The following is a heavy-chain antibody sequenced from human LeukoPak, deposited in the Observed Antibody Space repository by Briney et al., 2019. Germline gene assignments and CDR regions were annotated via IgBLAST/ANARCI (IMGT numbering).Heavy chain of an antibody. CDR3: ARGYTSGWYYFDY. D-gene: IGHD6-19*01. V-gene: IGHV3-74*01. J-gene: IGHJ4*02. CDR2: INSDGSST. Sequence: GGSLRLSCAASGFTFSSYWMHWVRQAPGKGLVWVSRINSDGSSTGYADSVKGRFTISRDNAKNTLYLQMNSLRAEDTAVYYCARGYTSGWYYFDYWGQGTLVTVSS. CDR1: GFTFSSYW.